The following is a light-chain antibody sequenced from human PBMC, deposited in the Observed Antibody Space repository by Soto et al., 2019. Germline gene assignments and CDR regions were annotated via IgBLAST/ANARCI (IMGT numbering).Light chain of an antibody. CDR2: DAS. CDR3: QQSDSTPYT. V-gene: IGKV1-39*01. CDR1: QSISNY. Sequence: DIQMTQSPSSLSASVGDRVTITCRASQSISNYLNWYQQKPGKAPNLLIYDASSLLSGVPSRFSGSGSGTDFILTISSLQPEDFSIYYCQQSDSTPYTFGQGTRLEIK. J-gene: IGKJ5*01.